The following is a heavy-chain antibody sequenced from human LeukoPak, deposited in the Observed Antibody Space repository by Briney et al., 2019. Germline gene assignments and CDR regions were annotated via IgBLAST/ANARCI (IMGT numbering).Heavy chain of an antibody. V-gene: IGHV3-15*01. CDR3: TTELWFGELLLFDGDNWFDP. CDR2: IKSKTDGGTT. D-gene: IGHD3-10*01. Sequence: PGGSLRLSCAASGSTFSNAWMSWVRQAPGKGLEWVGRIKSKTDGGTTDYAAPVKGRFTISRDDSKNTLYLQMNSLKTEDTAVYYCTTELWFGELLLFDGDNWFDPWGQGTLVTVSS. J-gene: IGHJ5*02. CDR1: GSTFSNAW.